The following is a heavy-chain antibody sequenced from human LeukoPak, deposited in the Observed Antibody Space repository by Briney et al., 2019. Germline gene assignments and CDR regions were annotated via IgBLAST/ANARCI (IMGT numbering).Heavy chain of an antibody. CDR1: GFTFSSYA. D-gene: IGHD6-13*01. J-gene: IGHJ5*02. Sequence: PGGSLRLSCAASGFTFSSYAMSWVRQAPGKGLEWVSAISGSGGSTYYADSVKGRFTIPRDNSKNTLYLQMNSLRAEDTAVYYCAKGSIAAAASTNWFDPWGQGTLVTVSS. CDR3: AKGSIAAAASTNWFDP. V-gene: IGHV3-23*01. CDR2: ISGSGGST.